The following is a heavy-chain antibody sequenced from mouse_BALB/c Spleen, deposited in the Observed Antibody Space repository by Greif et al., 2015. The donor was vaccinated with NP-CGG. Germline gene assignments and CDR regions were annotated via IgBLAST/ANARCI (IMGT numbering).Heavy chain of an antibody. J-gene: IGHJ3*01. CDR2: ISNGGGST. CDR3: ARLAYGNQLSWFAY. D-gene: IGHD2-1*01. Sequence: EVQLQESGGGLVQPGGSLKLSCAASGFTFSSYTMSWVRQTPEKSLEWVAYISNGGGSTYYPDTVKGRFTISRDNAKNTLYLQMSSLKSEDTAMYYCARLAYGNQLSWFAYWGQGTLVTVSA. V-gene: IGHV5-12-2*01. CDR1: GFTFSSYT.